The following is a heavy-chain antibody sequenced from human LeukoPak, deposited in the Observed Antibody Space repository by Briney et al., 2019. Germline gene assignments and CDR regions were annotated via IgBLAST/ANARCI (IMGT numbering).Heavy chain of an antibody. D-gene: IGHD3-22*01. CDR3: ARDLGPYYYDSSRGY. Sequence: GGSLRLSCAASGFTFSSYGMHWVRQAPGKGLEWVSVIWYDGSNKYYADSVKGRFTISRDNSKTTLHLQMNSLRAEDTAVYYCARDLGPYYYDSSRGYWGQGTLVTVSS. CDR1: GFTFSSYG. J-gene: IGHJ4*02. CDR2: IWYDGSNK. V-gene: IGHV3-33*01.